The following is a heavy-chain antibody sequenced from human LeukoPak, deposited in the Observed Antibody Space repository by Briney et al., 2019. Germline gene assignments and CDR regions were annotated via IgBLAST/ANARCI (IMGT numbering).Heavy chain of an antibody. CDR2: IKQDGSVK. V-gene: IGHV3-7*01. CDR3: ATDQDHGYFRH. Sequence: GGSLRLSCAASGFIFSGYWMTWVRQAPGKGLEWVANIKQDGSVKYYVDSVKGRFTISRDNAKNSLYLQMNSLRAEDTAVFYCATDQDHGYFRHWGQGSLVTVSS. CDR1: GFIFSGYW. D-gene: IGHD1-14*01. J-gene: IGHJ1*01.